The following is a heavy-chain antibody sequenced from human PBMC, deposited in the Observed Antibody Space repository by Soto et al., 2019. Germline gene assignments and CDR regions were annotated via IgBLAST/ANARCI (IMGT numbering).Heavy chain of an antibody. J-gene: IGHJ6*02. CDR1: GGTFSSYA. V-gene: IGHV1-69*13. Sequence: EASVKVSCKASGGTFSSYAISWVRQAPGQGLEWMGGIIPIFGTANYAQKFQGRVTITADESTSTAYMELSSLRSEDTAVYYCARGATRGYSYGSLGYYYGMDVWRQGTTVTVSS. CDR2: IIPIFGTA. D-gene: IGHD5-18*01. CDR3: ARGATRGYSYGSLGYYYGMDV.